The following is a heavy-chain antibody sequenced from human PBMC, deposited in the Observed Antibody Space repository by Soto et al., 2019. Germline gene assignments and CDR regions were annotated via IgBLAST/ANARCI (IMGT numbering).Heavy chain of an antibody. CDR3: ARCGWYQLSAFDI. Sequence: PGGSLRLSCAASGSTFSSYWMSWVRQAPGKGLEWVANIKQDGSEKYYVDSVKGRFTISRDNAKNSLYLQMNSLRAEDTAVYYCARCGWYQLSAFDIWGQGTMVTVSS. CDR1: GSTFSSYW. J-gene: IGHJ3*02. V-gene: IGHV3-7*01. CDR2: IKQDGSEK. D-gene: IGHD6-19*01.